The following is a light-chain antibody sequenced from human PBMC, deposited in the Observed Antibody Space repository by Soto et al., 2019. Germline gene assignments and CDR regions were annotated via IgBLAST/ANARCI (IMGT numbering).Light chain of an antibody. CDR1: QSISRW. V-gene: IGKV1-5*01. CDR3: QQYNTYST. Sequence: DIQMTQYPSTLSASVGDRVTITCRASQSISRWLAWYQQKPGKAPKALIYDASTLRSGVPSRFSGGGSGTEFTLTISSLPPDDFATYYCQQYNTYSTFGQGTRLEIK. CDR2: DAS. J-gene: IGKJ5*01.